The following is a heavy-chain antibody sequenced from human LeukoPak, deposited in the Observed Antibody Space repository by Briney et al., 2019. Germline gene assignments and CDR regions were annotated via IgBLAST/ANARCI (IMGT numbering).Heavy chain of an antibody. CDR3: ARDGPYYHDSGSCDY. D-gene: IGHD3-10*01. Sequence: SETLSLTCAVYGGSFSGYYWSWIRQPPGKGLEWIGEINHSGSTNYNPSLKSRVTISVDTSKNQFSLKLSSVTAADTAVYYCARDGPYYHDSGSCDYWGQGTLVTVSS. CDR2: INHSGST. J-gene: IGHJ4*02. CDR1: GGSFSGYY. V-gene: IGHV4-34*01.